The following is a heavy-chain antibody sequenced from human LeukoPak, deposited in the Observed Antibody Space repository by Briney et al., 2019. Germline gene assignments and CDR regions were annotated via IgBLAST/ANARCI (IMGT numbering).Heavy chain of an antibody. J-gene: IGHJ4*02. V-gene: IGHV4-38-2*02. Sequence: SETLSLTCTVSGDSISSGNYWGWIRQPPGKGLESIGTIHHSGPTHYSPSLKSRVSMAVDTSKNQFSLKLSSVTAADTAVYYCARPRHCSSTSCSGFDYWGQGTLVTVSS. CDR1: GDSISSGNY. CDR3: ARPRHCSSTSCSGFDY. D-gene: IGHD2-2*01. CDR2: IHHSGPT.